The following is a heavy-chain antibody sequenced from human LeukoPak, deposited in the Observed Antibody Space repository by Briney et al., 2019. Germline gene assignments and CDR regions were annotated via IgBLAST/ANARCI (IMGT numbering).Heavy chain of an antibody. V-gene: IGHV4-39*01. Sequence: SETLSLTCTVSGGSVGSTTYYWGWIRQPPGKGLEWIGHVDYRGTTYYNPSLNSRVTISADTSKNQFSLRLISVTAADTAVYYCASVAYSGYDSIYWGQGTLVTVSS. CDR1: GGSVGSTTYY. D-gene: IGHD5-12*01. CDR3: ASVAYSGYDSIY. CDR2: VDYRGTT. J-gene: IGHJ4*02.